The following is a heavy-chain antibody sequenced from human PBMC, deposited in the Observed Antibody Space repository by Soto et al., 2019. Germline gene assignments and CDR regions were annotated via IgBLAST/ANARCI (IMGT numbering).Heavy chain of an antibody. V-gene: IGHV1-18*01. D-gene: IGHD3-3*01. CDR1: GYSFSTYA. CDR3: ATSYDSGFDP. CDR2: ITPNNGYT. J-gene: IGHJ5*02. Sequence: QLQLMQSGGEAKNPGASVKVSCEASGYSFSTYAISWLRQAPGQGLEWMGLITPNNGYTNYAQKFQGRLILTTDIPSSTAYMQLTSLRYDATAMSYCATSYDSGFDPWGQGTLVSVS.